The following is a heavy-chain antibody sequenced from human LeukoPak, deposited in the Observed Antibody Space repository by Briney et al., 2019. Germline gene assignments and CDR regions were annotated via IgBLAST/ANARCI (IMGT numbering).Heavy chain of an antibody. CDR1: GYTFTSYD. V-gene: IGHV1-2*02. Sequence: GASVKVSCKASGYTFTSYDINWVRQATGQGLEWMGWMNPNSGGTNYAQKFQGRVTMTRDTSISTAYMELSRLRSDDTAVYYCARASGSSWYSDFDYWGQGTLVTVSS. D-gene: IGHD6-13*01. CDR2: MNPNSGGT. CDR3: ARASGSSWYSDFDY. J-gene: IGHJ4*02.